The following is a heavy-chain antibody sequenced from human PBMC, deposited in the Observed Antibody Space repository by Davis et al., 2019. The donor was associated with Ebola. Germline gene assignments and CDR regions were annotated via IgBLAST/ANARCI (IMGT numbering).Heavy chain of an antibody. CDR2: INAGNGNT. CDR3: ARDRVTIVGMVILGMDV. CDR1: GYTFTSYA. J-gene: IGHJ6*02. Sequence: ASVKVSCKASGYTFTSYAMHWVRQAPGQRLEWMGWINAGNGNTKYSQKFQGRVTITRDTSASTAYMELSSLRSEDTAVYYCARDRVTIVGMVILGMDVWGQGTTVTVSS. V-gene: IGHV1-3*01. D-gene: IGHD3-3*01.